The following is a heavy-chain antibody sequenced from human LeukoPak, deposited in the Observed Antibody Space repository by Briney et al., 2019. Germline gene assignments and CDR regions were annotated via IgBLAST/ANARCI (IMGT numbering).Heavy chain of an antibody. V-gene: IGHV1-2*02. CDR2: INPNSGGT. D-gene: IGHD3-10*02. Sequence: GASVKVSCKASGYTFTSYGISWVRQAPGQGLEWMGWINPNSGGTNYAQKFQGRVTMTRDASISTAYMELSRLRSDDTAVYYCARGGWVVRGVIGYWGQGTLVTVSS. CDR3: ARGGWVVRGVIGY. CDR1: GYTFTSYG. J-gene: IGHJ4*02.